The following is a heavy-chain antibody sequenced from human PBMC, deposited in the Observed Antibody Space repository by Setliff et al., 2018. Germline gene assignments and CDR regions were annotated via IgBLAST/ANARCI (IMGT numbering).Heavy chain of an antibody. D-gene: IGHD1-26*01. CDR3: ASPVGAHRGY. Sequence: PSETLSLTCTVSGGSISSHYWRWIRQPPGKGLEWIGSIYYSGSTNYNPSLKSRVTISVDTSKNQFSLKLSSVTAADTAVYYCASPVGAHRGYWGQGTLFTVSS. CDR2: IYYSGST. V-gene: IGHV4-59*11. J-gene: IGHJ4*02. CDR1: GGSISSHY.